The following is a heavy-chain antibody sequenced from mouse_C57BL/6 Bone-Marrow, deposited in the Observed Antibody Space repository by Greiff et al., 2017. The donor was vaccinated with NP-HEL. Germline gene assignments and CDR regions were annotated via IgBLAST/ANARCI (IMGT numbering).Heavy chain of an antibody. D-gene: IGHD6-1*01. CDR2: ISSGSSTI. CDR3: SRGVPGDY. V-gene: IGHV5-17*01. J-gene: IGHJ2*01. Sequence: EVKVVESGGGLVKPGGSLKLSCAASGFTFSDYGLHWVRQAPEKGLEWVAYISSGSSTIYYADKVKGRFTFSRANAKNTLFLQMTSLRSEDTAMDYCSRGVPGDYWGQGTTLTVSS. CDR1: GFTFSDYG.